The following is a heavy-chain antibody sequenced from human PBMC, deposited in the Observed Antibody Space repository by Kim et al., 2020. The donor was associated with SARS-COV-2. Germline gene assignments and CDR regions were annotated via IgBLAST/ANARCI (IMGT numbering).Heavy chain of an antibody. V-gene: IGHV3-23*01. CDR3: AKERVCSSWGSYHEY. J-gene: IGHJ4*02. Sequence: GGSLRLSCTASGFTFSSSGMAWVRQAPGKGKEWVSAIGVGGSTFYPDSVEGRFIISRDNSENTLYLQMNSLRAEDTAIDYCAKERVCSSWGSYHEYWGQG. CDR2: IGVGGST. D-gene: IGHD6-13*01. CDR1: GFTFSSSG.